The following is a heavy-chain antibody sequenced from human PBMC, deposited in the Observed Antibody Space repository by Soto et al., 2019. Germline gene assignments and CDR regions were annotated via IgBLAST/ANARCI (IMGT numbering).Heavy chain of an antibody. V-gene: IGHV3-21*04. CDR2: ISSSSSYI. J-gene: IGHJ4*02. CDR3: GRGRSGQIVVFY. Sequence: PGGSLRLSCAASGFTFSSYSMNWVRQAPGKGLEWVSSISSSSSYIYYADSVKGRFTISRDNAKNSLYLQMNSLRAEDTAVYYCGRGRSGQIVVFYWGQGTPVTVSS. CDR1: GFTFSSYS. D-gene: IGHD1-26*01.